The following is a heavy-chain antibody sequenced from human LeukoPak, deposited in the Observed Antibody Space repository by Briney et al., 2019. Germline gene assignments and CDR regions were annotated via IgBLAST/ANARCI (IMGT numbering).Heavy chain of an antibody. CDR1: GGSISSYY. J-gene: IGHJ3*02. CDR2: IYYSGST. D-gene: IGHD3-10*01. Sequence: PSETLSLTCTVSGGSISSYYWSWIRQPPGKGLEWIEYIYYSGSTNYNPSLKSRVTISVDTSKNQFSLKLSSVTAADTAVYYCARRGELDAFDIWGQGTMVTVSS. V-gene: IGHV4-59*01. CDR3: ARRGELDAFDI.